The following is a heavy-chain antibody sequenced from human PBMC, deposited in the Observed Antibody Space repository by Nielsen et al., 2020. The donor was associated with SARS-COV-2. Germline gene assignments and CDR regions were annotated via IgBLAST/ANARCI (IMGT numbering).Heavy chain of an antibody. D-gene: IGHD2-15*01. CDR3: ARGVVVTTPPHFDY. Sequence: ASVKVSCKASGYSFTGYYLHWVRQAPGQGLEWMGIINPSGGSTDYAQKFQGRVTMTRDTSTSTVYMELSSLTSEDAAVYYCARGVVVTTPPHFDYWGQGSLVSVSS. J-gene: IGHJ4*02. CDR1: GYSFTGYY. V-gene: IGHV1-46*01. CDR2: INPSGGST.